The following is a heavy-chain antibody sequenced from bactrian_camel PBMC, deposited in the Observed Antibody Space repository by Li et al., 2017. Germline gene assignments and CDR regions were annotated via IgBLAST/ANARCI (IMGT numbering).Heavy chain of an antibody. CDR1: GFTFSNNW. J-gene: IGHJ6*01. Sequence: HVQLVESGGGSVQTGGSLRLSCTASGFTFSNNWMHWVRQAPGKGLEWVSSIYSDSSDAYYADSVKGRFIISRDNIPNMVYLQMNSLKSEDTALYYCANEGFAYWGQGTQVTVS. CDR3: ANEGFAY. CDR2: IYSDSSDA. V-gene: IGHV3S6*01.